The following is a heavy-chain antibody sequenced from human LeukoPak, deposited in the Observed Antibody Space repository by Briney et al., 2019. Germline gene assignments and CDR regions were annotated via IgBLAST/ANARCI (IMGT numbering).Heavy chain of an antibody. CDR1: GGSFSGYY. D-gene: IGHD2-21*02. V-gene: IGHV4-34*01. CDR3: ARVGVTAVSGDY. Sequence: PSETLSLTCAVYGGSFSGYYWSWIRQPPGKGLEWIGEINHSGSTNYNPSLTSRVTISVDTSKNQFSLKLSSVTAADTAVYYCARVGVTAVSGDYWGQGTLVTVSS. CDR2: INHSGST. J-gene: IGHJ4*02.